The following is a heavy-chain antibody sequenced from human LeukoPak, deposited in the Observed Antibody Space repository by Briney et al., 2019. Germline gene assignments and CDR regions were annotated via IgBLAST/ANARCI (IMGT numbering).Heavy chain of an antibody. CDR2: ISSSGSTI. J-gene: IGHJ4*02. CDR1: GFTFSSYE. V-gene: IGHV3-48*03. CDR3: AREYYGEVY. Sequence: GSLRLSCAAFGFTFSSYEMNWVRQAPGKGLEWVSYISSSGSTIYYADSVKGRFTISRDNAKNSLYLQMNSLRAEDTAVYYCAREYYGEVYWGQGTLVTVSS. D-gene: IGHD4-17*01.